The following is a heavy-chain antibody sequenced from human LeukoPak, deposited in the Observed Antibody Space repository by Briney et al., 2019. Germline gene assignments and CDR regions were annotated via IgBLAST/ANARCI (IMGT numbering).Heavy chain of an antibody. CDR2: IYYSGNT. Sequence: PSETLSLTCTVYGVSISSSNSYWGWIRQPPGKGLEWIGSIYYSGNTYYNASLKSQVSISVDTSKNQFSLKLTSVTAADTAVYYCARHFQVATHLSAFDIWGQGTMVTVSS. CDR1: GVSISSSNSY. V-gene: IGHV4-39*01. D-gene: IGHD5-12*01. CDR3: ARHFQVATHLSAFDI. J-gene: IGHJ3*02.